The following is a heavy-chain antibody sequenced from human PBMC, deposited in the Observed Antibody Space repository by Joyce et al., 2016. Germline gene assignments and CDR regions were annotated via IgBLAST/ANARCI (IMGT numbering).Heavy chain of an antibody. J-gene: IGHJ6*03. CDR2: IYNHWST. D-gene: IGHD5-12*01. V-gene: IGHV4-39*07. Sequence: QLQLHESGPGLVKPSETLSLTCSVSGDSIKSTTYYWGWIRQSPGKGLDWIGSIYNHWSTYFNPSLKRRVTISVDTSKNQIALKMRSVTAADTAVYYCAREGFEYSDYGVDYNYYYYMDVWGKGTTVTVSS. CDR3: AREGFEYSDYGVDYNYYYYMDV. CDR1: GDSIKSTTYY.